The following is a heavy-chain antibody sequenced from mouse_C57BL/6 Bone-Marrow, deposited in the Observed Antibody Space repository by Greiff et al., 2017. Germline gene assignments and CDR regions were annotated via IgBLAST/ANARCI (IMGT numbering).Heavy chain of an antibody. J-gene: IGHJ1*03. V-gene: IGHV1-42*01. CDR3: ARRGSPYWYFDV. CDR2: INPNTGGT. CDR1: GYSFTGYY. Sequence: DVQLQESGPELVKPGTSVKISCKASGYSFTGYYMNWVKQSPEKSLEWIGEINPNTGGTTYNQNFKAKATLTVDKSSSTAYMQLKSLTSEDSAVYYCARRGSPYWYFDVWGTGTTVTVSS.